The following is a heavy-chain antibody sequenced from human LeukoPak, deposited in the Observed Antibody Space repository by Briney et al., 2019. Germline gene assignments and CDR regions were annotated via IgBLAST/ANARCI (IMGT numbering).Heavy chain of an antibody. CDR3: ARGENPLNIHIAIIDY. V-gene: IGHV4-59*01. CDR1: DDSITMYY. J-gene: IGHJ4*02. Sequence: SETLSLTCTVSDDSITMYYWTWIRQPPGKGLEWIGYVDHTGSTKFNPSLNGRVSISRDTSNNFFSLRLSSVTAADTAVYYCARGENPLNIHIAIIDYWGQGTLVTVSS. CDR2: VDHTGST. D-gene: IGHD2/OR15-2a*01.